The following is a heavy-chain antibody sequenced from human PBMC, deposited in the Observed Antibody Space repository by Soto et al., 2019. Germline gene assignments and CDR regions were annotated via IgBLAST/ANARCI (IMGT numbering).Heavy chain of an antibody. CDR1: GFTFSSYA. CDR3: ARAGPHGIVVVWGCFDY. Sequence: QVQPVESGGGVVQPGRSLRLSCAASGFTFSSYAMHWVRQAPGKGLEWVAVISYDGSNKYYADSVKGRFTISRDNSKNTLYLQMNSLRAEDTAVYYCARAGPHGIVVVWGCFDYWGQGTLVTVSS. V-gene: IGHV3-30-3*01. J-gene: IGHJ4*02. D-gene: IGHD3-22*01. CDR2: ISYDGSNK.